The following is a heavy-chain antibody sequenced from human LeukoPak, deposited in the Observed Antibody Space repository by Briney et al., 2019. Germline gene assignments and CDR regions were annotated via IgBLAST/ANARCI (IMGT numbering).Heavy chain of an antibody. CDR3: AGQLGGNTLDY. V-gene: IGHV4-34*01. CDR1: GGSFSGYY. Sequence: SETLSLTCAVYGGSFSGYYWSWIRQPPGKGLEWIGEINHSGSTNYNPSLKSRVTISVDTSKNQFSLKLSSVTAADTAVYYCAGQLGGNTLDYWGQGTLVTVSS. CDR2: INHSGST. J-gene: IGHJ4*02. D-gene: IGHD1-26*01.